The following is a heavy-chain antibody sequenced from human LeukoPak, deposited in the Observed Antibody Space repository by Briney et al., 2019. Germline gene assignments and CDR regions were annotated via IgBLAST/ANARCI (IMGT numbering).Heavy chain of an antibody. V-gene: IGHV6-1*01. CDR3: VRGRNSAFDI. D-gene: IGHD1-7*01. CDR2: TYYGSKWSN. Sequence: SQTLSLTCALSGDSVSSRGVAWNWIRQSPSRGLEWLGRTYYGSKWSNDYAVSVKGRITINPDTSKNQFSLHLNSVIPEDTAVYYCVRGRNSAFDIWGQGTMVTVSS. J-gene: IGHJ3*02. CDR1: GDSVSSRGVA.